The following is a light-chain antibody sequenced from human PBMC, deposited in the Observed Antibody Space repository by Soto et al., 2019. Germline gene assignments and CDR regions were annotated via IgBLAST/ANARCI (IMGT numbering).Light chain of an antibody. CDR3: SSYTNTNPVV. V-gene: IGLV2-14*03. Sequence: QSALTQVASVSGSPGQSITISCTGTSSDVGGYDYVSWYQQHPGKAPKLMIYNVNYRPSGVANRFSGSKSDNTASLTISGLQAEDEANYYCSSYTNTNPVVFGGETKLAVL. CDR1: SSDVGGYDY. CDR2: NVN. J-gene: IGLJ2*01.